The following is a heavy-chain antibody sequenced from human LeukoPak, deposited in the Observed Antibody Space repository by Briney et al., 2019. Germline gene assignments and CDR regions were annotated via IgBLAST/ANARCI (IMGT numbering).Heavy chain of an antibody. CDR3: ARLSIAAAGYNWFDP. D-gene: IGHD6-13*01. CDR2: INPSGGST. V-gene: IGHV1-46*01. Sequence: ASVKVSCKASGGTFSSYAISWVRQAPGQGLEWMGIINPSGGSTSYAQKFQGRVTMTRDTSTSTVYMELSSLRSEDTAVYYCARLSIAAAGYNWFDPWGQGTLVTVSS. J-gene: IGHJ5*02. CDR1: GGTFSSYA.